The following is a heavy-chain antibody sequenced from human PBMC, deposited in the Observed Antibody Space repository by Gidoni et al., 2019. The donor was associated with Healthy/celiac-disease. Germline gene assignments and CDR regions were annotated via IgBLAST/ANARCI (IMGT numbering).Heavy chain of an antibody. Sequence: EVQLVESGVGLVKPGGSLTLPCAASGFTFSSYSMNWVRQAPGKGLEWVSSISSSSSYIYYADSVKGRFTISRDNAKNSLYLQMNSLRAEDTAVYYCARDKVKGFLPNYYYYGMDVWGQGTTVTVSS. CDR2: ISSSSSYI. V-gene: IGHV3-21*01. D-gene: IGHD3-3*01. CDR3: ARDKVKGFLPNYYYYGMDV. J-gene: IGHJ6*02. CDR1: GFTFSSYS.